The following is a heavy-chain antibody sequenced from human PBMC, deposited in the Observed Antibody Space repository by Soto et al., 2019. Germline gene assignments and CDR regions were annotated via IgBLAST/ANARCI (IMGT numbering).Heavy chain of an antibody. CDR2: INHSGST. D-gene: IGHD1-1*01. V-gene: IGHV4-34*01. J-gene: IGHJ4*02. CDR1: GGSFSGYY. Sequence: QVQLQQWGAGLLKPSETLSLTCAVYGGSFSGYYWSWIRQPPGKGLEWIGEINHSGSTNYNPSLKSRVTISVDTSKNQFSLKLSSVTAADTDVYYCARGSMGAWKMVDYWGQGTLVTVSS. CDR3: ARGSMGAWKMVDY.